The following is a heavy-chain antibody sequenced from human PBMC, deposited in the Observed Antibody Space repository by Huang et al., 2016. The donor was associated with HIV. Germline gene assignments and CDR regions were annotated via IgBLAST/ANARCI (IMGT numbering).Heavy chain of an antibody. V-gene: IGHV4-34*01. CDR3: ARGQGGYYYYYMDV. CDR2: INHREST. J-gene: IGHJ6*03. CDR1: GGSCSGYY. Sequence: QVQLQQWGAGLLRPSETLSLTCAVYGGSCSGYYGTWIRQPPGKGLEWIGEINHRESTNYKPALKSRVTISVDTSRNQFSLTLTSVTAADTAVYYCARGQGGYYYYYMDVWGKGTTVTVSS.